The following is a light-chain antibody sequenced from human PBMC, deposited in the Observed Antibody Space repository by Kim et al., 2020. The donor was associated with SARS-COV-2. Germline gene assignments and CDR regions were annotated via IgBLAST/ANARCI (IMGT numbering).Light chain of an antibody. CDR2: DTS. J-gene: IGKJ5*01. CDR1: HGVSSYY. CDR3: QQYGSLIT. Sequence: LPPGERATLSCRASHGVSSYYLACYQKNPGHAPRLLIYDTSTRAAGIPDSCSGRGSGTVFTLTISRLEPEDFAVYYCQQYGSLITFGQGTRLEIK. V-gene: IGKV3-20*01.